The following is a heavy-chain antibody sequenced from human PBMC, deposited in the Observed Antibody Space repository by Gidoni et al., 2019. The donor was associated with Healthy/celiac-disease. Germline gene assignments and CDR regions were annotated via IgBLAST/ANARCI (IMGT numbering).Heavy chain of an antibody. CDR1: GGSISSGSYY. Sequence: QVQLQESGPGLVKPSQTLSLTCTVSGGSISSGSYYWSWIRQPAGKGLEWIGRIYTSGSTNYNPSLKSRVTISVDTSKNQFSLKLSSVTAADTAVYYCAVIAARLGWFDPWGQGTLVTVSS. CDR2: IYTSGST. D-gene: IGHD6-6*01. V-gene: IGHV4-61*02. CDR3: AVIAARLGWFDP. J-gene: IGHJ5*02.